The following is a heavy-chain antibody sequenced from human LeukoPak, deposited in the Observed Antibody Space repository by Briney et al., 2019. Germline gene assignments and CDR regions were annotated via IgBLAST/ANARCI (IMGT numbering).Heavy chain of an antibody. CDR3: GRGRQQQLGGYSYYYMDV. J-gene: IGHJ6*03. CDR2: INHSGST. V-gene: IGHV4-34*01. D-gene: IGHD6-13*01. Sequence: SETLSFTCSVYADSFSGYYWSWIRQPPGKGLEWIGEINHSGSTNYNPSLKSRVTISIDTSKNQFSLKLTSVTAADTSGYYCGRGRQQQLGGYSYYYMDVRGKATTVSVCS. CDR1: ADSFSGYY.